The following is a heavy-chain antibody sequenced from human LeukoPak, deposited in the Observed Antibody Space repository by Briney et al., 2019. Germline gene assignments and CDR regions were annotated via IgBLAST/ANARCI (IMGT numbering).Heavy chain of an antibody. CDR3: ARDLGNSPYYYYGMDV. D-gene: IGHD4-23*01. J-gene: IGHJ6*02. Sequence: KPSETLSLTCTVSGGSISSYYWSWIRQHPGKGLEWIGYIYYSGSTYYNPSLKSRVTISVDTSKNQFSLKLSSVTAADTAVYYCARDLGNSPYYYYGMDVWGQGTTVTVSS. V-gene: IGHV4-59*06. CDR2: IYYSGST. CDR1: GGSISSYY.